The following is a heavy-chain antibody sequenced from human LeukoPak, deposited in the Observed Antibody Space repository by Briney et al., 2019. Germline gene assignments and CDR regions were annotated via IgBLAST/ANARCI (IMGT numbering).Heavy chain of an antibody. J-gene: IGHJ6*03. CDR3: AKEKNDYSDYSYMDV. D-gene: IGHD4-11*01. V-gene: IGHV3-30*02. CDR2: IRYDGSNK. Sequence: GGSLRLSCAASGFTFSNYGMHWVRQAPGKGLEWVAFIRYDGSNKYCADSVKGRFTVSRVNTKNTLYLQMNSLRAEDTAAYYCAKEKNDYSDYSYMDVWGKGTTVTVSS. CDR1: GFTFSNYG.